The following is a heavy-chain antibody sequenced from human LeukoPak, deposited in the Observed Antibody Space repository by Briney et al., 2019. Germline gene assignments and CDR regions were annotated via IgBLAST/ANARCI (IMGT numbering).Heavy chain of an antibody. D-gene: IGHD3-9*01. CDR2: IIPIFGTA. J-gene: IGHJ3*02. V-gene: IGHV1-69*13. CDR1: GGTFSSYG. Sequence: GASVKVSCKASGGTFSSYGISWVRQAPGQGLEWMGGIIPIFGTANYAQKFQGRVTITADESTSTAYMELSSLRSEDTAVYYCARDKGIRYFDWSPTPNRAFDIWGQGTMVTVSS. CDR3: ARDKGIRYFDWSPTPNRAFDI.